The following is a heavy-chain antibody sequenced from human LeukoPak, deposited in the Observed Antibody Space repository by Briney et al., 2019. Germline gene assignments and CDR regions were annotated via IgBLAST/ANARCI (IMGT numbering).Heavy chain of an antibody. J-gene: IGHJ4*02. D-gene: IGHD3-22*01. V-gene: IGHV4-34*01. CDR3: ARGGKFYYDSSGHRKFDY. CDR1: GGSFSSYY. Sequence: SETLSLTCAVYGGSFSSYYWSWIRQPPGKGLEWIGEINHSGSTNYNPSLKSRVTISVDTSKNQFSLKLSSVTAADTAVYYCARGGKFYYDSSGHRKFDYWGQGTLVTVSS. CDR2: INHSGST.